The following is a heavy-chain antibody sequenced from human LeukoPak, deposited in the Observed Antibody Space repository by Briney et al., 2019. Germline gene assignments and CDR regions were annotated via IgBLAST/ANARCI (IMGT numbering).Heavy chain of an antibody. CDR3: TTDFPPASMVTG. V-gene: IGHV1-24*01. D-gene: IGHD5-18*01. CDR1: GYTLTELS. CDR2: FDPKDGEK. J-gene: IGHJ4*02. Sequence: ASVKVSCKVSGYTLTELSMHWVRQAPGKGLEWMGGFDPKDGEKFYAQKFQGRVTMTEDTSTDTAFMELSSLRTEDTAVYYCTTDFPPASMVTGWGQGTLLTVSS.